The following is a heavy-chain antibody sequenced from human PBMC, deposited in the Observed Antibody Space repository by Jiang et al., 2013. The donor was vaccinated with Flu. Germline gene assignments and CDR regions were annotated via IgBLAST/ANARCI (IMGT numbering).Heavy chain of an antibody. V-gene: IGHV6-1*01. CDR3: AREEVMVGDIVVVVGATLHNWFDP. CDR2: TYYRSKWYN. D-gene: IGHD2-15*01. Sequence: QTLSLTCAISGDSVSSNSAAWNWIRQSPSRGLEWLGRTYYRSKWYNDYAVSVKSRITINPDTSKNQYSLQLNSVTPEDTAVYYCAREEVMVGDIVVVVGATLHNWFDPWGQGTLVTVSS. CDR1: GDSVSSNSAA. J-gene: IGHJ5*02.